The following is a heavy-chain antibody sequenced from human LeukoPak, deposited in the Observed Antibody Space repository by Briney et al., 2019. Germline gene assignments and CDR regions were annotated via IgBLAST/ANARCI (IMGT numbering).Heavy chain of an antibody. Sequence: WASVKVSCKASGGTFSSYAISWVRQAPGQGLEWMGGIIPIFGTANYAQKFRGRVTITADKSTSTAYMELSSLRSEDTAVYYCASRWFGEILTGYYYYGMDVWGKGTTVTVSS. J-gene: IGHJ6*04. CDR3: ASRWFGEILTGYYYYGMDV. CDR2: IIPIFGTA. CDR1: GGTFSSYA. D-gene: IGHD3-10*01. V-gene: IGHV1-69*06.